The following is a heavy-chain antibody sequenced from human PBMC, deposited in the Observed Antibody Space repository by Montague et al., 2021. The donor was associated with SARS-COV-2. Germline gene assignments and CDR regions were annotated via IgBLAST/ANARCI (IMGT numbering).Heavy chain of an antibody. CDR3: ARGRVTRAGFDY. D-gene: IGHD2-21*02. Sequence: SETLSLTCSRLVSCISGADHRGTRLHSPRGSLSYVVCSLHHSNAYYNPSLNSRVTISLDTSNNQFSLRLTSVTTSDTAVYYCARGRVTRAGFDYWGQGIRVIVSS. CDR2: SLHHSNA. CDR1: VSCISGADH. J-gene: IGHJ4*02. V-gene: IGHV4-38-2*02.